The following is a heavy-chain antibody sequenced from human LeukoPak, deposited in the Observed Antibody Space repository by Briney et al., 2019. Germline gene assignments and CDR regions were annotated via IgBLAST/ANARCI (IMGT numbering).Heavy chain of an antibody. CDR2: INPNSGGT. J-gene: IGHJ6*03. Sequence: ASVKVSCKASGYTFTGYYMHWVRQAPGQGLEWMGRINPNSGGTNHAQKFQGRVTMTRDTSISTAYMELSRLRSDDTAVYYCARAGGGVTFYYYYYMDVWGKGTTVTVSS. CDR1: GYTFTGYY. CDR3: ARAGGGVTFYYYYYMDV. V-gene: IGHV1-2*06. D-gene: IGHD1-26*01.